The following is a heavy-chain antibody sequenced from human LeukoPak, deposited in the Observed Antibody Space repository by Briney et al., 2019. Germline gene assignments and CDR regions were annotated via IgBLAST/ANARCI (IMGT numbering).Heavy chain of an antibody. CDR3: AKRPIVGATTGGWYFDL. V-gene: IGHV3-21*04. J-gene: IGHJ2*01. CDR1: GFTFRNYA. D-gene: IGHD1-26*01. Sequence: PGGSLRLSCTVSGFTFRNYAVNWVRQAPGKGLEWVSSISSSSSYIYYADSVKGRFTISRDNSKNTLYLQMNSLRAEDTAVYYCAKRPIVGATTGGWYFDLWGRGTLVTVSS. CDR2: ISSSSSYI.